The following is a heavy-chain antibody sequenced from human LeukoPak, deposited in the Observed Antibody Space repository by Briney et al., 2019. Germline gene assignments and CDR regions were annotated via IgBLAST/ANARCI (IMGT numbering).Heavy chain of an antibody. D-gene: IGHD5-18*01. CDR1: GFSFSSYG. CDR2: IRFDGSNK. CDR3: AKDKQLWLQSPDY. V-gene: IGHV3-30*02. J-gene: IGHJ4*02. Sequence: GGSLRLSCAASGFSFSSYGMHWVRQAPGKGLEWVAFIRFDGSNKYYADSVKGRFTISRDNSKNTLYLQMNSLRAEDTAVYYCAKDKQLWLQSPDYWGQGTLVTVSS.